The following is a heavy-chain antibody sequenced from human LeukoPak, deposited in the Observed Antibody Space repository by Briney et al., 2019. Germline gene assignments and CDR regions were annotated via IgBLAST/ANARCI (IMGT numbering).Heavy chain of an antibody. CDR1: GFTFNDYY. CDR3: ATDGAGFDT. V-gene: IGHV3-11*01. J-gene: IGHJ5*02. Sequence: GGSLRLSCAASGFTFNDYYMSWIRQASGKGLEWLSYINIGGTNTHYADSVKGRFTISRDNAKKSLYLEINNLRAEDTAVYYCATDGAGFDTWGQGVLVTVSS. CDR2: INIGGTNT.